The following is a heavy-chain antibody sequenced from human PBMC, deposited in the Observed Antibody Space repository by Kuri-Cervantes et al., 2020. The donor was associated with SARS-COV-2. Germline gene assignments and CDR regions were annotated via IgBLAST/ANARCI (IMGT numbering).Heavy chain of an antibody. CDR2: LDPEDGET. CDR3: AMSCSRSGCQISGFFDF. Sequence: ASVKVSCKISGYSLTEFPMHWVRQAPGKGLEWMGGLDPEDGETIYSQKFQGRVTLTEDTSTDTAYMELSSLSSGDTAVYYCAMSCSRSGCQISGFFDFWGQGTLVTVSS. D-gene: IGHD6-19*01. CDR1: GYSLTEFP. J-gene: IGHJ4*02. V-gene: IGHV1-24*01.